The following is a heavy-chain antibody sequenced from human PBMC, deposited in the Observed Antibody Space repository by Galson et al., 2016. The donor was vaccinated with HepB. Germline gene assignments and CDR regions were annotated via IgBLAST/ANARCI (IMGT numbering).Heavy chain of an antibody. CDR2: INSDGSST. CDR3: ARVGVIPYYYYGMGV. V-gene: IGHV3-74*01. CDR1: GFTFTSYW. Sequence: SLRLSCAASGFTFTSYWIHWVRQVPGEGLVWVSRINSDGSSTHYADSVKGRFTISRDNAKNTVYLQMNSLRVEDTAVYYCARVGVIPYYYYGMGVWGQGTMVIVAS. J-gene: IGHJ6*01. D-gene: IGHD3-10*01.